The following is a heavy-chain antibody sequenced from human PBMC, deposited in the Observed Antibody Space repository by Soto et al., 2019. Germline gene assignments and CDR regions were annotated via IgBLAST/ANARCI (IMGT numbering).Heavy chain of an antibody. CDR1: GGSVNSGSYS. V-gene: IGHV4-61*03. CDR2: IHYYGNT. J-gene: IGHJ5*02. CDR3: SRGPRYYHSSGENWLET. D-gene: IGHD3-22*01. Sequence: PSETLSLTCTVSGGSVNSGSYSWRWIRQPPGKALEWIGYIHYYGNTMYSPSLTGRVTISVDTSKNHLSLRMRSVTAADTAVYYCSRGPRYYHSSGENWLETWCPETLVTVSS.